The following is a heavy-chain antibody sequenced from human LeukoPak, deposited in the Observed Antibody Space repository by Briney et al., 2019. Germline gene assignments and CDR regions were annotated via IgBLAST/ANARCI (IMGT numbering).Heavy chain of an antibody. V-gene: IGHV1-2*02. CDR3: ARGGYDILTGYYGDYYYYMDV. D-gene: IGHD3-9*01. CDR2: INPNSGGT. J-gene: IGHJ6*03. CDR1: GYTFTGYY. Sequence: ASVKVSCKASGYTFTGYYMHWVRQAPGQGLEWMGWINPNSGGTNYAQKFQGRVTMTRDTSISTAYMELSRLRSDDTAVYYCARGGYDILTGYYGDYYYYMDVWGKGTTVTVSS.